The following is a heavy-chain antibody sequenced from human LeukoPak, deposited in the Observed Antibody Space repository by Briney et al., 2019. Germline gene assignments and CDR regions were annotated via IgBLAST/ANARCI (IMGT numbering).Heavy chain of an antibody. CDR2: IWYDGSNQ. Sequence: PGGSLRLSCAASGFTFRNHGMYWVRQAPGKGLEWVAIIWYDGSNQYYGDSVKGRFTISRDNSKNTLYLQMNSLRAEDTAVYYCARRGHRSGSARGWYFDLWGRGTLVTVSS. V-gene: IGHV3-33*01. CDR1: GFTFRNHG. CDR3: ARRGHRSGSARGWYFDL. D-gene: IGHD6-19*01. J-gene: IGHJ2*01.